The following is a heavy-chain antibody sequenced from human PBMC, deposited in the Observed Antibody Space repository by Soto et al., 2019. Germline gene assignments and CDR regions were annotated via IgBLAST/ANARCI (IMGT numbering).Heavy chain of an antibody. V-gene: IGHV4-39*01. CDR3: ARSPLIRSPSSTSTYFDY. J-gene: IGHJ4*02. CDR1: GASISSTIYY. Sequence: ETLSLTCTVSGASISSTIYYWGWIRQPPGKGLEWIGSIYYSGTTYYSPSLKSRVTISIDTSKNKFSLKLSPVTAADTAVYFCARSPLIRSPSSTSTYFDYWGQGTLVTVSS. D-gene: IGHD6-6*01. CDR2: IYYSGTT.